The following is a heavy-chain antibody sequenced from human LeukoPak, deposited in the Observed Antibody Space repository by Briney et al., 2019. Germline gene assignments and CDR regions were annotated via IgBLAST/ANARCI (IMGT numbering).Heavy chain of an antibody. Sequence: GGSLRLSCAASGFTFSSYWMSWVRQAPGKGLEWVANIKQDGSEKYYVDSVKGRFTISRDNAKNSLYLQMNSLRAEDTAVYYCARSARGYSYGPSYYYYMDVWGKGTTVTVSS. CDR3: ARSARGYSYGPSYYYYMDV. V-gene: IGHV3-7*01. CDR1: GFTFSSYW. CDR2: IKQDGSEK. J-gene: IGHJ6*03. D-gene: IGHD5-18*01.